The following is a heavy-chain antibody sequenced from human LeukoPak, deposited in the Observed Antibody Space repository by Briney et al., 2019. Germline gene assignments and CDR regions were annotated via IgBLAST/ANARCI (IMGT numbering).Heavy chain of an antibody. D-gene: IGHD4-23*01. CDR1: GGSISSYY. V-gene: IGHV4-59*04. CDR2: IYHSGST. J-gene: IGHJ2*01. Sequence: SETLSLTCTVSGGSISSYYWSWIRQPPGKGLEWIGYIYHSGSTYYNPSLKSRVTISVDRSKNQFSLKLSSVTAADTAVYYCASVVTLYWYFDLWGRGTLVTVSS. CDR3: ASVVTLYWYFDL.